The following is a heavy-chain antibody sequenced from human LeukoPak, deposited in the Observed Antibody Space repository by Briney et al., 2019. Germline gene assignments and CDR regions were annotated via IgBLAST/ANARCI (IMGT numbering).Heavy chain of an antibody. CDR3: AKDSNWNDGKFDP. CDR2: ISGSGGST. V-gene: IGHV3-23*01. D-gene: IGHD1-20*01. CDR1: GFTFSSYG. Sequence: PGGSLRLSCAASGFTFSSYGMSWVRQASGKGLEWVSAISGSGGSTYYADSVKGRFTISRDNSKNTLYLQMNSLRAEDTAVYYCAKDSNWNDGKFDPWGQGTLVTVSS. J-gene: IGHJ5*02.